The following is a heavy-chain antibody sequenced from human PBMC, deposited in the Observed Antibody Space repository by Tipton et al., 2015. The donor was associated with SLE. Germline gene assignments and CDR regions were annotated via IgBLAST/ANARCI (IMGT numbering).Heavy chain of an antibody. CDR2: MHYRGDT. CDR1: GDSISRYY. J-gene: IGHJ6*02. D-gene: IGHD3-16*01. CDR3: ARQRSIGGKDYGMDV. Sequence: GLVKPSETLSLTCTVSGDSISRYYWSWIRQPPGRGLEWIGYMHYRGDTHYNPSLKSRVTISVDTSKIHFSLNLSSVTAADAAVYYCARQRSIGGKDYGMDVWGQGTTVTVSS. V-gene: IGHV4-59*08.